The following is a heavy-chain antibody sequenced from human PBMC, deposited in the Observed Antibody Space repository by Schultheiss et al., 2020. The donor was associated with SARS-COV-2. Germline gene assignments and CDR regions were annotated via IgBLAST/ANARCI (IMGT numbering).Heavy chain of an antibody. V-gene: IGHV1-2*02. D-gene: IGHD2-2*01. CDR2: MNPNSGGT. Sequence: ASVKVSCKASGYTFTSYYMHWVRQATGQGLEWMGWMNPNSGGTNYAQKFQGRVTMTRDTSISTAYMELSRLRSEDTAVYYCARGPPYPRSSDAFDIWGQGTMVTVSS. CDR3: ARGPPYPRSSDAFDI. J-gene: IGHJ3*02. CDR1: GYTFTSYY.